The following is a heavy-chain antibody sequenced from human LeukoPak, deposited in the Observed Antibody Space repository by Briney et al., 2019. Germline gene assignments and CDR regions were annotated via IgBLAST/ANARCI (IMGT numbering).Heavy chain of an antibody. CDR1: GFAFSSSS. Sequence: GGSLRLSCAASGFAFSSSSMNWVRQAPGKGLEWISYISSDSNIICYADSVKGRFTISRDNAKNALYLQMNSLRAEDTAVYYCARTFDYWGQGTLVTVSS. CDR2: ISSDSNII. CDR3: ARTFDY. V-gene: IGHV3-48*04. J-gene: IGHJ4*02.